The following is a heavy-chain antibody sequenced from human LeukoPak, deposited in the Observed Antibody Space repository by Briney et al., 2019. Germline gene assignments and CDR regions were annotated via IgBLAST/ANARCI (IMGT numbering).Heavy chain of an antibody. D-gene: IGHD6-6*01. CDR2: SNHSGST. Sequence: MPSETLSPTCAVYGGSFSGYYWTWSPKPPGKGWDCIGASNHSGSTNYNPSLKSRVTISVDTSKNQFSLKLSSVTAADTAVYYSARCIAARHYYYYYMDVWGKGTTVTVSS. CDR3: ARCIAARHYYYYYMDV. J-gene: IGHJ6*03. CDR1: GGSFSGYY. V-gene: IGHV4-34*01.